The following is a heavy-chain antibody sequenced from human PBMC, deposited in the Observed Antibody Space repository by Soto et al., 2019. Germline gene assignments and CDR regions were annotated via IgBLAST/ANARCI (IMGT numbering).Heavy chain of an antibody. V-gene: IGHV4-61*01. CDR3: ARALSSLAGVRDCGGYCYNWFDP. CDR2: IYYSGST. J-gene: IGHJ5*02. D-gene: IGHD2-21*02. Sequence: SETLSLTCTVSGGSVSSGSYYWSWIRQPPGKGLEWIGYIYYSGSTNYNPSLKSRVTISVDTSKNQFSLKLSSVTAADTAVYYCARALSSLAGVRDCGGYCYNWFDPRGQGTLVTVSS. CDR1: GGSVSSGSYY.